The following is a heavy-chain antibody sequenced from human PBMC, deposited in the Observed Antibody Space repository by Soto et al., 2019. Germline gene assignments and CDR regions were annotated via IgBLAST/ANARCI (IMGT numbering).Heavy chain of an antibody. CDR3: ARGRRASGAYYYGAGSYYNQGGWFDP. J-gene: IGHJ5*02. V-gene: IGHV4-34*01. D-gene: IGHD3-10*01. CDR2: INHSGST. CDR1: GGSFSGYY. Sequence: PSETLSLTCAVYGGSFSGYYWSWIRQPPGKGLDWIGEINHSGSTNYNPSLKSLDTISVDTSKNQFSLKLSSVTAADTAVYYCARGRRASGAYYYGAGSYYNQGGWFDPWGQGTLVTSPQ.